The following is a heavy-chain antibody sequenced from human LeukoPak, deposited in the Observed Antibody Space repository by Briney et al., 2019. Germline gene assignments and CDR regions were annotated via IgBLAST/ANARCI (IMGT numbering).Heavy chain of an antibody. D-gene: IGHD6-19*01. J-gene: IGHJ4*02. V-gene: IGHV3-48*01. CDR3: ARDGGQGSGWSTIDY. CDR2: ISSSSSTI. CDR1: GFTFSSYS. Sequence: GGSLRLSCAASGFTFSSYSMNWVRQAPGKGLEWVSYISSSSSTIYYADSVKGRFTISRDNAKNSLYLQMNSLRAEDTAVYYCARDGGQGSGWSTIDYWGQGTLVTVSS.